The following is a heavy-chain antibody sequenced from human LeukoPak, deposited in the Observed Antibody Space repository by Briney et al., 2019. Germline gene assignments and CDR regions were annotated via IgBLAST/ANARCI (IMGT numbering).Heavy chain of an antibody. CDR1: GGSISIYY. D-gene: IGHD6-19*01. Sequence: SETLSLTCTVSGGSISIYYWSWIRQPPGKGLEWIGYIYYSGSTNYNPSLKSRVTISVDTSKNQFSLKLSSVTAADTAVYYCARYSSGYGVDYWGQGTLVTVSS. CDR3: ARYSSGYGVDY. J-gene: IGHJ4*02. V-gene: IGHV4-59*01. CDR2: IYYSGST.